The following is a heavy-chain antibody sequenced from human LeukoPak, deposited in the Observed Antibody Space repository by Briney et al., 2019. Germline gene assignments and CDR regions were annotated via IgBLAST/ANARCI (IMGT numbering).Heavy chain of an antibody. CDR3: ARWFGSGRKWFDP. D-gene: IGHD3-10*01. CDR2: IYYSGST. Sequence: PSQTLFLTCTVSGGSISSGGYYWSWIRQHPGKGLEWIGYIYYSGSTYYNPSLKSRVTISVDTSKNQFSLKLSSVTAADTAVYYCARWFGSGRKWFDPWGQGTLVTVSS. J-gene: IGHJ5*02. V-gene: IGHV4-31*03. CDR1: GGSISSGGYY.